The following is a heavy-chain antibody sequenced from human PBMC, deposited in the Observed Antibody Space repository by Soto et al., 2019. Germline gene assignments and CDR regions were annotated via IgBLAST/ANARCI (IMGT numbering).Heavy chain of an antibody. CDR3: AKEKNGYCSGGTCYHYFDF. Sequence: EVQLLESGGGLVQRGGSLRLSCAASGFTFSDYAMSWVRQAPGKGLEWVSGSSGSGDNTYYTDSVKGRFTVSRDKAKNTLDLQINSLRAEDTAVYFCAKEKNGYCSGGTCYHYFDFWGQGTLVTVSS. CDR2: SSGSGDNT. J-gene: IGHJ4*02. CDR1: GFTFSDYA. V-gene: IGHV3-23*01. D-gene: IGHD2-15*01.